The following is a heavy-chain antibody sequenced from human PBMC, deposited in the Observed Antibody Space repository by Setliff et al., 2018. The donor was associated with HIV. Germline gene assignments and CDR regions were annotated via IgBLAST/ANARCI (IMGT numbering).Heavy chain of an antibody. CDR1: GFTFSVSA. V-gene: IGHV3-73*01. Sequence: GGSLRLSCGASGFTFSVSAIHWVRQVPGVGLEWVGRIRSKANRYTTTYAASVKGRFTVSRDDSENMAYLQMNSLNIEDTAIYYCAKEDIQQLLFGHWGQGTLVTVSS. D-gene: IGHD1-1*01. CDR2: IRSKANRYTT. J-gene: IGHJ5*02. CDR3: AKEDIQQLLFGH.